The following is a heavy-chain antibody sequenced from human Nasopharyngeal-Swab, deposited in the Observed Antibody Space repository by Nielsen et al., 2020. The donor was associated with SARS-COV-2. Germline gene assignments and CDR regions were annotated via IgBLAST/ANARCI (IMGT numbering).Heavy chain of an antibody. CDR3: AKGYSGYPRNNWFDP. D-gene: IGHD5-12*01. CDR2: ISGSGGST. Sequence: GGSLRLSCAASGFTFSSYATSWVRQAPGKGLEWVSAISGSGGSTYYADSVKGRFTISRDNSKNTLSLQMNSLRAEDTAVYYCAKGYSGYPRNNWFDPWGQGTLVTVSS. CDR1: GFTFSSYA. V-gene: IGHV3-23*01. J-gene: IGHJ5*02.